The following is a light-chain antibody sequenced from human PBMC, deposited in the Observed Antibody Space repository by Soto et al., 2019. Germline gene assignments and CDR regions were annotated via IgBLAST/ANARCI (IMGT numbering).Light chain of an antibody. Sequence: DIQFTQSPSLLSASVGYRLTSTCPASQAISTYLAWYQQASGKAPKLLISAASTLQRGVPSRFSGSGSGTQFTLTISSLQPEDFATYYCQQLNDYPLTFGGGTKVDIK. CDR3: QQLNDYPLT. J-gene: IGKJ4*01. V-gene: IGKV1-9*01. CDR1: QAISTY. CDR2: AAS.